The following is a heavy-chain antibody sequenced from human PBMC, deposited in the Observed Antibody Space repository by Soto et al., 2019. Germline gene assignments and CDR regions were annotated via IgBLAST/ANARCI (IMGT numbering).Heavy chain of an antibody. V-gene: IGHV1-3*01. CDR3: ARGTGYSSSWREYYYYYYGMDV. D-gene: IGHD6-13*01. CDR2: INAGNGNT. Sequence: GASVKVSCKASGYTFTSYAMHWVRQAPGQRLEWMGWINAGNGNTKYSQKFQGRVTITRDTSASTAYMELSSLRSEDTAVYYCARGTGYSSSWREYYYYYYGMDVWGQGTTVTVS. CDR1: GYTFTSYA. J-gene: IGHJ6*02.